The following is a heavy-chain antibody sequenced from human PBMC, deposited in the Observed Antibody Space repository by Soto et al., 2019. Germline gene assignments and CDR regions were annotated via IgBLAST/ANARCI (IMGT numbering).Heavy chain of an antibody. CDR3: ARSVVVPAASGTYYYYYGMDV. Sequence: QVQLQQWGAGLLKPSETLSLTCAVYGGSFSGYYWSWIRQPPGKGLEWIGEINHSGSTNYNPSLKSRVTTSVDTSKNQFSLKLSSVTAADTAVYYCARSVVVPAASGTYYYYYGMDVWGQGTTVTVSS. CDR1: GGSFSGYY. V-gene: IGHV4-34*01. CDR2: INHSGST. J-gene: IGHJ6*02. D-gene: IGHD2-2*01.